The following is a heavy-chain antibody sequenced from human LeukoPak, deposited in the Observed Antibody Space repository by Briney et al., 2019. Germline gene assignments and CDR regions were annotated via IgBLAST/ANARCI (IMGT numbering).Heavy chain of an antibody. Sequence: SGGSLRLSCAASGFSFNKYWMSWVRQAPGKGPEWVANTNPDGSQKYYVDSVRGRFTISRDNAKNLLFLQMSNLRAEDAALYYCATDGYNSARDNWGQGTLVTVSS. CDR3: ATDGYNSARDN. CDR1: GFSFNKYW. CDR2: TNPDGSQK. V-gene: IGHV3-7*01. J-gene: IGHJ4*02. D-gene: IGHD5-18*01.